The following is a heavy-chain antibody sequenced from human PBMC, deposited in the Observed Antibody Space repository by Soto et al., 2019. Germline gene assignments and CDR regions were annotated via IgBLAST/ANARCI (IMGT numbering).Heavy chain of an antibody. J-gene: IGHJ5*02. CDR3: TKEHSNYPDNWFDP. CDR1: GFSFSNYA. CDR2: IDSGGGIT. D-gene: IGHD4-4*01. Sequence: EVQLLVSGGGSVQPGGSLRLSCAASGFSFSNYAMSWVRQAPGTGLEWVSAIDSGGGITYYAASVKGRFSISRDNSMNTLYLKMNSLRAEDTAIYYCTKEHSNYPDNWFDPWGQGTLVTVSS. V-gene: IGHV3-23*01.